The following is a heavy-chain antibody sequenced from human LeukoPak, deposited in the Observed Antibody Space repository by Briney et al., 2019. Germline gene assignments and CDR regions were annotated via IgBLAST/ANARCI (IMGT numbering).Heavy chain of an antibody. Sequence: PGGSLRLSCAASGFTFSSYAMHWVRQAPGKGLEWVAVISYDGSNKYYADSVKGRFTISRDNSKNTPYLQMNSLRAEDTAVYYCARGNWNYFFDYWGQGTLVTVSS. D-gene: IGHD1-7*01. CDR1: GFTFSSYA. CDR2: ISYDGSNK. V-gene: IGHV3-30-3*01. CDR3: ARGNWNYFFDY. J-gene: IGHJ4*02.